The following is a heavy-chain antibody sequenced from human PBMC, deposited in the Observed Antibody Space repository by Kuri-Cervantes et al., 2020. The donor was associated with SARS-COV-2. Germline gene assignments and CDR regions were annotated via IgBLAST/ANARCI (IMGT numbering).Heavy chain of an antibody. CDR3: AREAGGSGSHYNQRGYYYYYMDV. CDR2: IIPILGIA. D-gene: IGHD3-10*01. CDR1: GGTFSSYA. V-gene: IGHV1-69*04. J-gene: IGHJ6*03. Sequence: SVKVSCKASGGTFSSYAISWVRQAPGQGLEWMGRIIPILGIANYAQKFQGRVTITADKSTSTAYMELSSLRSEDTAVYYCAREAGGSGSHYNQRGYYYYYMDVWGKGTTVTVSS.